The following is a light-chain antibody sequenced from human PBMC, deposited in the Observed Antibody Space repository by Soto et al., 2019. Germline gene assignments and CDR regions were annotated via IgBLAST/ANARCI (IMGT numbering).Light chain of an antibody. J-gene: IGKJ5*01. CDR3: QKYDRA. V-gene: IGKV1-33*01. CDR1: QDISNY. Sequence: DIPMTQSPSSLSASVGDRVTITCQASQDISNYLNWYQQKPGKAPKLLIYDASNLETGVPSRFSGSGSGTDFTFTISSLQPEDIATYYCQKYDRAFGQGTRLEIK. CDR2: DAS.